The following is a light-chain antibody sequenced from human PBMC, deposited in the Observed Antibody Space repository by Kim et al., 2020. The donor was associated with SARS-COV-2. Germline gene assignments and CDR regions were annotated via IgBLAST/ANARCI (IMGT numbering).Light chain of an antibody. Sequence: DIQMTQSPSSLSASVGDRVTITCRASQSISNYLNWYQQKPGKAPEFLIYAAYSLESGVPSRFSGSGSGTEFTLTVSSLQPEDFATYYCQQSYSTPYTFGPGTKLEI. J-gene: IGKJ2*01. CDR2: AAY. V-gene: IGKV1-39*01. CDR3: QQSYSTPYT. CDR1: QSISNY.